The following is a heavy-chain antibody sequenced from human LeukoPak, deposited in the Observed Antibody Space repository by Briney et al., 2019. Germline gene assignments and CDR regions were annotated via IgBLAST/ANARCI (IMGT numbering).Heavy chain of an antibody. Sequence: ASVKVSCKASGYTFTAYYVYWVRQAPGQGLEWMGWINPNSGGTNYAQKFQGRVTMTRDTSISTAYMELSRRTSDDTAVYYCARVSLTAQYLLDYWGQGTLVTVSS. CDR3: ARVSLTAQYLLDY. CDR1: GYTFTAYY. D-gene: IGHD2/OR15-2a*01. J-gene: IGHJ4*02. V-gene: IGHV1-2*02. CDR2: INPNSGGT.